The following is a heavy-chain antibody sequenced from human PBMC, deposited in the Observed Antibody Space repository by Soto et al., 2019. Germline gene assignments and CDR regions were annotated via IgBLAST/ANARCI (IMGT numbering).Heavy chain of an antibody. D-gene: IGHD1-26*01. V-gene: IGHV1-18*01. CDR3: ARERRWEPLLY. Sequence: QVQLVQSGPEVKKPGASVKVSCKGSGYTFSNYGVTWVRQAPGQGLERLGWVSAYNRNTDYAQKLDDRATMTIDTSTNTAYLELRGLTPDDTAVYYCARERRWEPLLYWGQGTL. J-gene: IGHJ4*02. CDR1: GYTFSNYG. CDR2: VSAYNRNT.